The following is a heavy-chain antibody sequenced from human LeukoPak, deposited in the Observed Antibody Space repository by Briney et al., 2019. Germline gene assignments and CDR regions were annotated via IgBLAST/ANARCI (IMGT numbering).Heavy chain of an antibody. V-gene: IGHV3-30*03. Sequence: PGGSLRLSCAASGFTFSSYGMHWVRQAPGKGLEWVAVISYDGSNKYYADSVKGRFTISRDNSKNTLYLQMNSLRAEDTAVYYCASGRYYGGNSDPLSEYFQHWGQGTLVTVSS. J-gene: IGHJ1*01. CDR1: GFTFSSYG. CDR3: ASGRYYGGNSDPLSEYFQH. CDR2: ISYDGSNK. D-gene: IGHD4-23*01.